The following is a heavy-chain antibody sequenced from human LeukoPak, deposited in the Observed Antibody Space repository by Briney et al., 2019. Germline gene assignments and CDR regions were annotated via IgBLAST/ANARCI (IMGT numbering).Heavy chain of an antibody. V-gene: IGHV3-23*01. CDR1: GFSLSSYA. D-gene: IGHD3-10*01. Sequence: GGSLRLSCAASGFSLSSYAIVWVRQAPGKGLEWVSTISGSGTNTFYADSVKGRFTISRDNSKNTLYLQMNSRRAEDTAIYYCAKDRVNWYFDLWGRGTLVTVSS. CDR2: ISGSGTNT. CDR3: AKDRVNWYFDL. J-gene: IGHJ2*01.